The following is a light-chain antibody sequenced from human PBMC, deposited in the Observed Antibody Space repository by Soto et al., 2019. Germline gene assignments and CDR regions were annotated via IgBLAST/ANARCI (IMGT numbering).Light chain of an antibody. Sequence: VMTQAPATLSVSPVEGATLSCRASQTVNNNVAWYQLKDGQVPRLLIYGASTRATDIPARFSGSGSGTEFTLTISSLQSEDFAVYYCQQYNNWPITFGPGTRLEIK. CDR1: QTVNNN. CDR2: GAS. CDR3: QQYNNWPIT. J-gene: IGKJ5*01. V-gene: IGKV3-15*01.